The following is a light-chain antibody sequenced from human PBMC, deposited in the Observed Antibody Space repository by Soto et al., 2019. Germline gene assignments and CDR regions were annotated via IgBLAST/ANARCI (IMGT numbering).Light chain of an antibody. CDR2: AAS. V-gene: IGKV1-12*01. J-gene: IGKJ2*01. CDR1: QGIDSW. Sequence: DIQMTQSPSSVSASVGDRVTITCRASQGIDSWLAWYQHKPGKAPKLLIYAASSLESGVPSRFSGSGSGTDFTLTISSLQPEDFATYYCQRANSFPPYTFGQGTKVDIK. CDR3: QRANSFPPYT.